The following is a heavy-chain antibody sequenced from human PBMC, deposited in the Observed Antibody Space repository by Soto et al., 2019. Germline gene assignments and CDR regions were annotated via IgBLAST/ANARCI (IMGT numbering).Heavy chain of an antibody. V-gene: IGHV3-30-3*01. CDR3: ARENNYDFWSGYYPYYYYGMDV. J-gene: IGHJ6*02. Sequence: GGSLRLSCAASGFTFSSYAMHWVRQAPGKGLEWVAVISYDGSNKYYADSVKGRFTISRDNSKNTLYLQMNSLRAEDTAVYYCARENNYDFWSGYYPYYYYGMDVWGQGTTVTVSS. CDR1: GFTFSSYA. CDR2: ISYDGSNK. D-gene: IGHD3-3*01.